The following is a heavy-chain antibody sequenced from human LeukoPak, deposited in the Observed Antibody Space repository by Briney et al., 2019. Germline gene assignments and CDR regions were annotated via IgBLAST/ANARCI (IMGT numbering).Heavy chain of an antibody. CDR2: IIPYLGMA. V-gene: IGHV1-69*04. D-gene: IGHD3/OR15-3a*01. Sequence: SVKVSCKASGGTFSSYAISWVRQAPGQGLEWMGRIIPYLGMALYAQKFKGRVTLTADNSPSTAYMELSGLTSEDTAVYFCARDLVCTMNCKASWGQGTLVTVSS. CDR1: GGTFSSYA. J-gene: IGHJ5*02. CDR3: ARDLVCTMNCKAS.